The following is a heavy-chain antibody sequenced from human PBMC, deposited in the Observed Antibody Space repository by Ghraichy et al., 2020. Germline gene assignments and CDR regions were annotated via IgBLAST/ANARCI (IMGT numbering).Heavy chain of an antibody. CDR1: GLTFSSYA. D-gene: IGHD3-10*01. V-gene: IGHV3-23*01. CDR2: ITNGGGT. Sequence: LTCAASGLTFSSYAMSWVRQAPGKGLEWVSTITNGGGTYYADSVKGRFTISRDNSKNTLYLQMNSLRAEDTAVFYCAKVGFSWYFDIWGRGTLVTVSS. CDR3: AKVGFSWYFDI. J-gene: IGHJ2*01.